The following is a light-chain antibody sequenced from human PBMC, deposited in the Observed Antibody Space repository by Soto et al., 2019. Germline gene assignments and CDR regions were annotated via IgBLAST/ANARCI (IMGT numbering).Light chain of an antibody. J-gene: IGKJ1*01. CDR1: QSISPR. CDR2: DAS. CDR3: QQYNAYCT. Sequence: DIQMTQSPSALSASVGDRVTITCRASQSISPRLAWYQQKPGKAPKLLIYDASSLESGVPSRFRGSGSGTEFTLTISSLQPDYSATYFCQQYNAYCTFGQGTKVEIK. V-gene: IGKV1-5*01.